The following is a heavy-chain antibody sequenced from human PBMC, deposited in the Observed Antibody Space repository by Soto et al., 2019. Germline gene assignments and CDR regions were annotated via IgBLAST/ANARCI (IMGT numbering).Heavy chain of an antibody. J-gene: IGHJ5*02. CDR2: ISSSSSYI. CDR3: ARTLPSDIVVVVAATPFNDNWFDP. V-gene: IGHV3-21*01. D-gene: IGHD2-15*01. CDR1: GFTFSSYS. Sequence: EVELVESGGGLVKPGGSLRLSCAASGFTFSSYSMNWVRQAPGKGLEWVSSISSSSSYIYYADSVKGRFTISRDNAKNSLYLQMNSLRAEDTAVYYCARTLPSDIVVVVAATPFNDNWFDPWGQGTLVTVSS.